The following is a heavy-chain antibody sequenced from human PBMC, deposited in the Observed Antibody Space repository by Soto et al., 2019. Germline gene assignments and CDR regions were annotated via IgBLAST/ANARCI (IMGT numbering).Heavy chain of an antibody. V-gene: IGHV3-33*03. Sequence: PGGSLRLSCAASGFTFSSYGMHWVRQAPGKGLEWVAVIWYDESNTYYAESVKGRFTISRDNSKNTLYLQMNSLRAEDTAVYYCANLAAAGVYFDYWGQGTLVTVSS. D-gene: IGHD6-13*01. J-gene: IGHJ4*02. CDR2: IWYDESNT. CDR3: ANLAAAGVYFDY. CDR1: GFTFSSYG.